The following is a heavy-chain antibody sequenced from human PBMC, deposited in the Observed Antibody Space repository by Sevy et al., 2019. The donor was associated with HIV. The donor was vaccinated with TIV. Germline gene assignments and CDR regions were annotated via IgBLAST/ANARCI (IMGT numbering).Heavy chain of an antibody. D-gene: IGHD3-22*01. CDR3: ARAGTYYYDSSGYYSNWFDP. CDR2: IWYDGSNK. CDR1: GFTFSSYG. J-gene: IGHJ5*02. Sequence: GGSLRLSCAASGFTFSSYGMHWVRQAPGKGLEWMAVIWYDGSNKYYADSVTGRFTISRDNSKNTLYLQMNSLRAEDTAVYYCARAGTYYYDSSGYYSNWFDPWGQGTLVTVSS. V-gene: IGHV3-33*01.